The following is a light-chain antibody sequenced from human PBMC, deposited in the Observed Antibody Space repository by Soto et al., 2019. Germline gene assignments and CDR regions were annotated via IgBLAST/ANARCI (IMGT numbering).Light chain of an antibody. V-gene: IGKV3-15*01. Sequence: EIVMTQSPVTLSVSPGERATLSCRASQNIRTSLAWYQQKPGQAPRLLIYGASTRATGIPARFSGSGSGTEFILTINSLQSEDFAVYYCKHYNNWPEFGQGTKLEIK. CDR2: GAS. CDR3: KHYNNWPE. CDR1: QNIRTS. J-gene: IGKJ2*01.